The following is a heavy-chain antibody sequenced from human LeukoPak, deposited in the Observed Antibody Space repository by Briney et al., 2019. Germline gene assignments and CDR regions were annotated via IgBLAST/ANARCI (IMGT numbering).Heavy chain of an antibody. CDR2: MYSTGTT. CDR3: ARGGYCSTTRCSYFDN. J-gene: IGHJ4*02. Sequence: PGGSLRLSCAVTGFSVSTNYMNWVRQAPGKGPEWVSVMYSTGTTYYADSVTGRFTVSRDNSKNTLYLQMSSLRAEDTAVYYCARGGYCSTTRCSYFDNWGQGTLVTGSS. D-gene: IGHD2-2*01. CDR1: GFSVSTNY. V-gene: IGHV3-53*01.